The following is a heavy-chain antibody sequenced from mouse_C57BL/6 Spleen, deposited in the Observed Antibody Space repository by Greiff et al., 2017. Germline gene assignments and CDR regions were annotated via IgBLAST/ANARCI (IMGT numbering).Heavy chain of an antibody. D-gene: IGHD1-1*01. CDR2: INYDGSST. Sequence: EVMLVESEGGLVQPGSSMKLSCTASGFTFSDYYMAWVRQVPEKGLEWVANINYDGSSTYYLDALKSRFIISRDNAKNILYLQMSSLKSEDTATYYCARLFITTVTGYFDVWGTGTTVTVSS. CDR1: GFTFSDYY. CDR3: ARLFITTVTGYFDV. J-gene: IGHJ1*03. V-gene: IGHV5-16*01.